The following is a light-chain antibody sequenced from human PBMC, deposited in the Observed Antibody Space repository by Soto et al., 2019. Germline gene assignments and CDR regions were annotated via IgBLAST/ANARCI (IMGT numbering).Light chain of an antibody. J-gene: IGKJ2*01. CDR1: QTVIKNY. V-gene: IGKV3-20*01. Sequence: EIVLTQSPGTLSLSPGERVTLSCRASQTVIKNYLAWYQQRPGQAPRLLVYGASSRATGIPDRFSGSGSGTDFTLTISRLEPEDFAVYYCRQYDSPPPYTFGQGTKLEIK. CDR3: RQYDSPPPYT. CDR2: GAS.